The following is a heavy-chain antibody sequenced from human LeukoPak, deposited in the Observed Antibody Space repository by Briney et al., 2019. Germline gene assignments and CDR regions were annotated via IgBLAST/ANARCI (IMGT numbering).Heavy chain of an antibody. CDR1: GFTFSRYW. V-gene: IGHV3-7*01. CDR2: IKQDGSEK. CDR3: AREGRYRFYYFDY. D-gene: IGHD3-16*02. J-gene: IGHJ4*02. Sequence: GGSLRLSCAASGFTFSRYWMSWVRQAPGKGLEWVANIKQDGSEKYYVDSVKGRFTISRDNAKNSLYLQMNSLRAEDTAVYYCAREGRYRFYYFDYWGQGTLVTVSS.